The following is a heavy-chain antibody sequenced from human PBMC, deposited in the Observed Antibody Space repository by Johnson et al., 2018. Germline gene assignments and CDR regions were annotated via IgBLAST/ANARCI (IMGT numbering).Heavy chain of an antibody. CDR2: VDYRGST. D-gene: IGHD3-10*01. Sequence: QVQLVESGPGLVKPWEPLSLNCSISGDSMSTFHWNWIRQPPGKALEWIGTVDYRGSTNYNPSLKSRVTISADTSRAQDSLQLTSLSAADTAVYYCARGWFVGSMWFDSWGQGTPVTVSS. J-gene: IGHJ5*01. CDR3: ARGWFVGSMWFDS. CDR1: GDSMSTFH. V-gene: IGHV4-59*01.